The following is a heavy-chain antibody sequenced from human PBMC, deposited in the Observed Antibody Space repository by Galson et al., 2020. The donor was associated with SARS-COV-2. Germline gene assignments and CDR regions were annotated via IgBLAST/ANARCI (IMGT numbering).Heavy chain of an antibody. CDR2: ISLTGSDT. D-gene: IGHD1-7*01. CDR3: ARDLQNYGFACDI. J-gene: IGHJ3*02. V-gene: IGHV3-64*01. CDR1: GFTFSDYV. Sequence: GGSLRLSCAASGFTFSDYVMHWVRQAPGEGLDYVSSISLTGSDTWYANSVKGRFTISRDNSKNTLYLQMGSLRNEDMAVYYCARDLQNYGFACDIWGQGTMVTVSS.